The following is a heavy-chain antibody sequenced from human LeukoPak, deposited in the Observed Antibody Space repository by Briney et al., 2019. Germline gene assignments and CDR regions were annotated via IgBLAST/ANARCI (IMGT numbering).Heavy chain of an antibody. CDR1: GGSISSYY. J-gene: IGHJ4*02. Sequence: SETLSLTCTVSGGSISSYYWSWIRQPPGKGLEWIGYIYHSGSTYYNPSLKSRVTISVDRSKNQFSLKLSSVTAADTAVYYCARATYYYDSSGYYWIDYWGQGTLVTVSS. D-gene: IGHD3-22*01. CDR2: IYHSGST. CDR3: ARATYYYDSSGYYWIDY. V-gene: IGHV4-59*12.